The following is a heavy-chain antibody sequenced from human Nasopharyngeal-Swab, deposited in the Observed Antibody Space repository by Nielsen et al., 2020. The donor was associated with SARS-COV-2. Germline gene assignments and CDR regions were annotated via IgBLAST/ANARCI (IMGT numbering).Heavy chain of an antibody. D-gene: IGHD5-24*01. CDR3: ARDLAMATIL. V-gene: IGHV3-48*03. J-gene: IGHJ4*02. CDR1: GFTFSTYE. Sequence: GRSLRLSCAASGFTFSTYEMNWVRQAPGKGLEWLSYISSSGSTIYYADSVKGRFTISRDNAKNSLYLQMDSLRAEDTAVYYCARDLAMATILWGQGTLVTVSS. CDR2: ISSSGSTI.